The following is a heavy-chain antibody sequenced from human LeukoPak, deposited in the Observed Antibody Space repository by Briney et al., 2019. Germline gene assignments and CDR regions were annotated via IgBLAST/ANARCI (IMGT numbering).Heavy chain of an antibody. CDR1: GFTFRTYW. J-gene: IGHJ4*02. V-gene: IGHV3-74*01. D-gene: IGHD6-13*01. CDR3: TNTFMSAAGTTV. Sequence: GGPLRLSCAASGFTFRTYWMNWVRQATGKGLVWGSRIESDGSYTTYADSVKGRFTISRDNTKYTLYLQMNSLRTEDTAVYYCTNTFMSAAGTTVWGQGTLVTVSS. CDR2: IESDGSYT.